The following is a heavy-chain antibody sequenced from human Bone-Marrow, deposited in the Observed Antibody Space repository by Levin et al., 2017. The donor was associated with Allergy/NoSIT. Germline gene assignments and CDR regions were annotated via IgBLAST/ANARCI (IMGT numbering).Heavy chain of an antibody. CDR3: AKSLGVSVALHYGLDV. D-gene: IGHD6-19*01. V-gene: IGHV3-30*18. J-gene: IGHJ6*02. Sequence: GGSLRLSCAVSGFTFSHYAVHWVRQAPGKGLEWVALISYDGSKTYYADSVKGRFTISRDNSKNTLFLLMNSLRAEDTAIYYCAKSLGVSVALHYGLDVWGQGTTVTVSS. CDR1: GFTFSHYA. CDR2: ISYDGSKT.